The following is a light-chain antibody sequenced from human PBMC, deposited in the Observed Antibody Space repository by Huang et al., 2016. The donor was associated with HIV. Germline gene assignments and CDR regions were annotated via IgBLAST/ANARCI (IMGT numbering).Light chain of an antibody. J-gene: IGKJ4*01. CDR3: MQSVGLPLT. Sequence: IVLTQTPLSLSVTPGQPAFISCKTSQSLLHADGKTFLYWYLQKAGQHPQLLIYEVCNLFFGGPQRFSVSGSGTDFTLKISRVEAEDVGFYYCMQSVGLPLTVGGGPKVEIK. V-gene: IGKV2D-29*01. CDR2: EVC. CDR1: QSLLHADGKTF.